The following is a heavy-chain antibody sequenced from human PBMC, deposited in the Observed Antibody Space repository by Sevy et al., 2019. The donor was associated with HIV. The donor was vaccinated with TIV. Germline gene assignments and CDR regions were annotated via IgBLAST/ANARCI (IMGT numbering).Heavy chain of an antibody. CDR2: IKQDESDR. V-gene: IGHV3-7*01. CDR3: AKGNSGSFDY. CDR1: GFSFSNYW. J-gene: IGHJ4*02. D-gene: IGHD3-10*01. Sequence: GGSLRLSCAASGFSFSNYWMHWVRQAPGKGLEWVANIKQDESDRYYVASVKGRFTISRDNAKNSVYLEMNSLRSDDKYIYCCAKGNSGSFDYWGQGTLVTVSS.